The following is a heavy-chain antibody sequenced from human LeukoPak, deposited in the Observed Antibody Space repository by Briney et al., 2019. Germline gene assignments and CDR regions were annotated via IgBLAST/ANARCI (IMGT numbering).Heavy chain of an antibody. CDR2: INHSGST. Sequence: NPSETLSLTCAVYGGSFSGYYWSWIRQPPGKGLEWIGEINHSGSTNYNPSLKSRVTISVDTSKNQFSLKLSSVTAADTAVYYCARGRVYYYGSGSYPTYYYYMDVWGKGTTVTVSS. CDR1: GGSFSGYY. CDR3: ARGRVYYYGSGSYPTYYYYMDV. D-gene: IGHD3-10*01. J-gene: IGHJ6*03. V-gene: IGHV4-34*01.